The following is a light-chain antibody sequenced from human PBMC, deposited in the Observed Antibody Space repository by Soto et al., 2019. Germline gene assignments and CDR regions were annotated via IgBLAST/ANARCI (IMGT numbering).Light chain of an antibody. CDR3: RQANSFPFT. CDR2: AAS. V-gene: IGKV1-12*01. J-gene: IGKJ3*01. Sequence: DIQMTQSPSSVSTSVGDRVTITCRASQGISSWLAWYQQKPGKAPKLLNYAASSLQSGVPSRFSGSVSGPDFSVTISSLQPEGFATYYCRQANSFPFTFGPGTKVDIK. CDR1: QGISSW.